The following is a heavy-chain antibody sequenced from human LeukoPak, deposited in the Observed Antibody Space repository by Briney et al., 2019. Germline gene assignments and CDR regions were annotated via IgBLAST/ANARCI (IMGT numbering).Heavy chain of an antibody. D-gene: IGHD3-22*01. J-gene: IGHJ4*02. CDR3: ARDPYNYYDSSGYSPDY. CDR2: ISESGSGT. Sequence: PGESLRLSCAVSGLTFSRYAMSWVRQAPGKGLEWVSAISESGSGTYYADSVKGRFTISRDNSKNTLYLQMNSLRAEDTAVYYCARDPYNYYDSSGYSPDYWGQGTLVTVSS. V-gene: IGHV3-23*01. CDR1: GLTFSRYA.